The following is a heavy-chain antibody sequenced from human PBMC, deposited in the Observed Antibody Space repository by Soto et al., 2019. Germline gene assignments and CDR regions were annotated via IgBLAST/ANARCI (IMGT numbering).Heavy chain of an antibody. CDR3: ASTIVVVGYNWFDP. CDR1: GGSISSGGYY. CDR2: IYYSGST. J-gene: IGHJ5*02. V-gene: IGHV4-31*03. Sequence: TSETLSLTCTVSGGSISSGGYYWSWIRQHPGKGLEWIGYIYYSGSTYYNPSLKSRVTISVDTSKNQFSLKLSSVTAADTAVYYCASTIVVVGYNWFDPWGQGTLVTVSS. D-gene: IGHD2-2*01.